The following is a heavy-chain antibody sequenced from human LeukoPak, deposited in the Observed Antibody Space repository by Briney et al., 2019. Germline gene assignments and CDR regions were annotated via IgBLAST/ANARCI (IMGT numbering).Heavy chain of an antibody. J-gene: IGHJ4*02. V-gene: IGHV3-33*01. D-gene: IGHD5-18*01. CDR3: ARDQLWGQTADFDY. CDR1: GFTFSSYG. CDR2: IWYDGSNK. Sequence: PGRSLRLSCAASGFTFSSYGMHWVRQAPGKGLEWVAVIWYDGSNKYYADSVKGRFTISRDNSKNTLYLQMNSLRAEDTAVYYCARDQLWGQTADFDYWGQGTLVTVSS.